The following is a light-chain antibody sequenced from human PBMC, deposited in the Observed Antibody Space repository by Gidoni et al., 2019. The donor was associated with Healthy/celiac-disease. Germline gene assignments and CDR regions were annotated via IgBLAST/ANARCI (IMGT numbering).Light chain of an antibody. V-gene: IGKV4-1*01. CDR1: QSVLYSSNNKNY. CDR3: QQYYSTPRT. CDR2: WAS. J-gene: IGKJ1*01. Sequence: DIAMTQSPDPLAVSLGERATLNCKSSQSVLYSSNNKNYLAWYQQKPGQPPKLLIYWASTRESGVPDRFSGSGSGTDFTLTISSLQAEDVAVYYCQQYYSTPRTFGQGTKVEIK.